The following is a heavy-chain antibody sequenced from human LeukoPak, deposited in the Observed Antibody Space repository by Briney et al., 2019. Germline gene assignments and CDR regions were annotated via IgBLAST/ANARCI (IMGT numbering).Heavy chain of an antibody. CDR3: ARATTTVVTGGIDP. D-gene: IGHD4-23*01. CDR2: ISGSGVST. Sequence: GGSLRLACAASGFRFSSYAMSWVRQAPGKGLEWVSAISGSGVSTYYADSVKGRFTISRDNAKNSLYLQMNSLRAEDTAVYYCARATTTVVTGGIDPWGQGTLVTVSS. CDR1: GFRFSSYA. J-gene: IGHJ5*02. V-gene: IGHV3-23*01.